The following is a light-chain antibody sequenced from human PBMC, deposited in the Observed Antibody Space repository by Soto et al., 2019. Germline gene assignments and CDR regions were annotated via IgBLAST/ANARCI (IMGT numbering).Light chain of an antibody. CDR1: KLGERY. J-gene: IGLJ1*01. V-gene: IGLV3-1*01. CDR2: QDD. Sequence: SYELTQSPSVSVSPGQTARIHCSGDKLGERYSSWYQQKPGQSPQLVIYQDDKRPSGIPERFSGSNSGNTSTLTISGTQSIDEADYYCQAWDSSTAVFGTGTKLTVL. CDR3: QAWDSSTAV.